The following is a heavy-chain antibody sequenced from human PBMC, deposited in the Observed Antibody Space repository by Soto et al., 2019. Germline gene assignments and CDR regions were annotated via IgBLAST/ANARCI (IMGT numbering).Heavy chain of an antibody. D-gene: IGHD3-10*01. V-gene: IGHV1-18*01. CDR3: ARDQSRGEDAFDI. CDR2: ISAYNGNT. Sequence: QVQLVQSGAEMTKPGASVKVSGKASGYTFTSYGISWVRQAPGQGLEWMGWISAYNGNTNYAQKLQGRVTMTTDTSTSTAYMEQRSLRSEDTAVYYCARDQSRGEDAFDIWGPGTMGTVSS. J-gene: IGHJ3*02. CDR1: GYTFTSYG.